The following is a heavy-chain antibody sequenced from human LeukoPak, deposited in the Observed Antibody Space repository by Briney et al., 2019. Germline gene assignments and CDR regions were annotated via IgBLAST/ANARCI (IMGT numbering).Heavy chain of an antibody. Sequence: SQTLSLTCTVSGGSISSGGYYWSWIRQHPGKGLEWIGYIYYSGSTYYNPSLKSRVTISVDTSKNQFSLKLSSVTAADTAVYYCASTRIEIAAAGEGAFDIWGQGTMVTVSS. J-gene: IGHJ3*02. V-gene: IGHV4-31*03. CDR3: ASTRIEIAAAGEGAFDI. CDR1: GGSISSGGYY. D-gene: IGHD6-13*01. CDR2: IYYSGST.